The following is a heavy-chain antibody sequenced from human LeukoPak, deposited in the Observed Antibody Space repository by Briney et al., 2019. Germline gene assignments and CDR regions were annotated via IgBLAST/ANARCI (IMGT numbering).Heavy chain of an antibody. CDR2: INHSGST. CDR3: ARTQQLGPLYYYGMDV. CDR1: GGSFSGYY. J-gene: IGHJ6*02. Sequence: SETLSLTCAVYGGSFSGYYWSWIRQPPGKGLEWIGEINHSGSTNYNPSLKSRVTISVDTSKNQFSLKLSSVTAADTAVYYCARTQQLGPLYYYGMDVWGQGTTVTVSS. D-gene: IGHD3-16*01. V-gene: IGHV4-34*01.